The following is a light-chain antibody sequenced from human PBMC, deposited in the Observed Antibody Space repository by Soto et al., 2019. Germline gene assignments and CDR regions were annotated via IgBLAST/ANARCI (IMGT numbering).Light chain of an antibody. J-gene: IGKJ1*01. CDR1: QGISSA. Sequence: AIQLTQSPSSLSASVGDRVTITCRASQGISSALAWYQQKPGKAPKLLIYDASSLESGVPSRFSGSGPGTDFTLTISSLQPEDFATYYCQQVNSYPWTFGQGTMVEIK. V-gene: IGKV1-13*02. CDR3: QQVNSYPWT. CDR2: DAS.